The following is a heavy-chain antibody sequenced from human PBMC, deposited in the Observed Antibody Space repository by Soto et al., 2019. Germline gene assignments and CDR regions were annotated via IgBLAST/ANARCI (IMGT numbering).Heavy chain of an antibody. CDR1: GGSLISYA. Sequence: PGGALRGSCVASGGSLISYAMSWVLQAPGKGLEWVSAISVSGGSTYYADSVKGRFTISRDNSKNTLYLQMNSLRAEDTAVYYCVKEWSRPGFQHWGPGTLVTLSS. CDR3: VKEWSRPGFQH. D-gene: IGHD2-15*01. V-gene: IGHV3-23*01. CDR2: ISVSGGST. J-gene: IGHJ1*01.